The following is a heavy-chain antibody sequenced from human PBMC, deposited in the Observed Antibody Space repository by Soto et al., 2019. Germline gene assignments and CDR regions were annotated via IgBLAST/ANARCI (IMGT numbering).Heavy chain of an antibody. CDR2: ISSSSSYI. D-gene: IGHD6-19*01. Sequence: ESGGGLVKPGGSLRLSCAASGFTFSSYSMNWVRQAPGKGLEWVSSISSSSSYIYYADSVKGRFTISRDNAKNSLYLQMNSLRAEDTAVYYCARGGYSSGWYRGGYFDYWGQGTLVTVSS. CDR3: ARGGYSSGWYRGGYFDY. J-gene: IGHJ4*02. V-gene: IGHV3-21*01. CDR1: GFTFSSYS.